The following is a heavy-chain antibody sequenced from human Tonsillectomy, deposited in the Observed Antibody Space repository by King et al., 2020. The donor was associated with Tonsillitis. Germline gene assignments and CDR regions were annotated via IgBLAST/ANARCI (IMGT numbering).Heavy chain of an antibody. V-gene: IGHV3-30*18. CDR2: ISYDETNK. CDR3: AKSRLAMVFYYGMDV. D-gene: IGHD5-18*01. Sequence: VQLVESGGGVVQPGRSLRLSCAASGFSFSSFGMHWVRQAPGKGLEWVAVISYDETNKFYADSVKGRFTISRDNSKNTLYLQMNSLRAEDTDVYYCAKSRLAMVFYYGMDVWGQGTTVTVSS. J-gene: IGHJ6*02. CDR1: GFSFSSFG.